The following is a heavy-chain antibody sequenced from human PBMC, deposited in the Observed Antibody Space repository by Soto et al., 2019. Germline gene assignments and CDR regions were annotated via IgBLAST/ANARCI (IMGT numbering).Heavy chain of an antibody. Sequence: QVQLQESGPGLVKPSQTLSLTCTVSGGSISSGGYYWSWIRQHPGKGLEWIGYIYYSGSTYYNPSLKSRVTISVDTSKNQFSLKLSSVTAADTAVYYRARDVGYSGYEDNWFDPWGQGTLVTVSS. D-gene: IGHD5-12*01. CDR3: ARDVGYSGYEDNWFDP. CDR2: IYYSGST. V-gene: IGHV4-31*03. CDR1: GGSISSGGYY. J-gene: IGHJ5*02.